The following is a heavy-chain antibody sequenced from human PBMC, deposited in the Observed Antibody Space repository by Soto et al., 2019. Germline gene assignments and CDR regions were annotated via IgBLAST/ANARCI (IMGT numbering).Heavy chain of an antibody. D-gene: IGHD6-13*01. CDR3: ARDLSSSWFYYGMDV. CDR2: ISSSSSYT. J-gene: IGHJ6*02. CDR1: GFTFSDYY. Sequence: QVQLVESGGGLVKPGGSLRLSCAASGFTFSDYYMSWIRQAPGKGLEWVSYISSSSSYTNCADSVKGRFTISRDNAKNSLYLQMHSLRAEDTAVYYCARDLSSSWFYYGMDVWGQGTTVTVSS. V-gene: IGHV3-11*05.